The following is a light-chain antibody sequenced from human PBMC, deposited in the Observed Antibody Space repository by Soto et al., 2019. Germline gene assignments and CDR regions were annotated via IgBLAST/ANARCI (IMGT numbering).Light chain of an antibody. CDR1: QSISSW. Sequence: DIQMTQSPSTLSASVGDRVTITCRASQSISSWLAWYQQKPGKAPKLLIYKASSLESGVPSRFSGSGSGTEFTLTISSLQTDDSATYYCQQYNSPWTFGPGTKVEIK. J-gene: IGKJ1*01. CDR3: QQYNSPWT. CDR2: KAS. V-gene: IGKV1-5*03.